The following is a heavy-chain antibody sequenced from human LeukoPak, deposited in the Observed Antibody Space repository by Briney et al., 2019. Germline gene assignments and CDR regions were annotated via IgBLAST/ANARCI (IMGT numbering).Heavy chain of an antibody. J-gene: IGHJ4*02. D-gene: IGHD3-9*01. CDR3: AGDYNSLTGLNY. CDR2: IRTQANNDAT. Sequence: GFLRLSCAASGFTFSDSAMHWVRQASGKGLEWLGRIRTQANNDATAYGASVKGRFIISRDDSRNTAYLQMNSLKTEDTAVYYCAGDYNSLTGLNYWGQGTLVTVSS. V-gene: IGHV3-73*01. CDR1: GFTFSDSA.